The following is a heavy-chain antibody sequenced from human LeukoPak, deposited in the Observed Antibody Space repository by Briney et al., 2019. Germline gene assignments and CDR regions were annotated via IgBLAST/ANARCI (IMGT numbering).Heavy chain of an antibody. CDR1: GFTFSSYG. CDR3: AKDRGYCSSTSCSGLGGYFDY. V-gene: IGHV3-23*01. Sequence: GRSLRLSCAASGFTFSSYGMHWVRQAPGKGLEWVSTISGSGGSTYDADSVKGRFTISRDNSKNTLYLQLNSLRAEDTALYYCAKDRGYCSSTSCSGLGGYFDYWGQGTLVTVSS. D-gene: IGHD2-2*01. CDR2: ISGSGGST. J-gene: IGHJ4*02.